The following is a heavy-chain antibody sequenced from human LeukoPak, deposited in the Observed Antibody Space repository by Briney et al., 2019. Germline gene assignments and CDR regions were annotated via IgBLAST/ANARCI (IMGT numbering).Heavy chain of an antibody. Sequence: PGGSLRLSCAASGFTFSSYSMNWVRQAPGKGLEWVSSISSSSSYIYYADSVKGRFTISRDNAKNSLYLQMNSLRAEDTAVYYCARVSSYYDILTGYFYYMDVWGKGTTVTVSS. CDR1: GFTFSSYS. CDR2: ISSSSSYI. J-gene: IGHJ6*03. CDR3: ARVSSYYDILTGYFYYMDV. V-gene: IGHV3-21*01. D-gene: IGHD3-9*01.